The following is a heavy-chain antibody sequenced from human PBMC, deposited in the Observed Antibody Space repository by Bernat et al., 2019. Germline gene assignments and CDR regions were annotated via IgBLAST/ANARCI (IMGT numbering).Heavy chain of an antibody. D-gene: IGHD4-23*01. V-gene: IGHV3-49*03. J-gene: IGHJ6*02. CDR3: TRGVATVVTRRHGEYYYGMDV. CDR1: GFTFGDYA. CDR2: IRSKAYGGTT. Sequence: EVQLVESGGGLVQPGRSLRLSCTASGFTFGDYAMSWFRQAPGKGLEWVGFIRSKAYGGTTEYAASVKGRFTISRDDSKSIAYLQMNSLKTEDTAVYYCTRGVATVVTRRHGEYYYGMDVWGQGTTVTVSS.